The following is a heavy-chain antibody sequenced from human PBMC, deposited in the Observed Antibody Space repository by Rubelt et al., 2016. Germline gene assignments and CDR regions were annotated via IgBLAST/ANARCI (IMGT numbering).Heavy chain of an antibody. CDR1: GYTFTSYA. D-gene: IGHD3-9*01. V-gene: IGHV1-3*01. CDR2: INAGNGNT. CDR3: ASSGFDYDILTGYYNYYGMDV. J-gene: IGHJ6*02. Sequence: QVQLVQSGAEVKKPGASVKVSCKASGYTFTSYAMHWVRQAPGQRLEWMGWINAGNGNTKYSQKFQGRGTITRDTAASTAYMELSSLRSEDTAVYYCASSGFDYDILTGYYNYYGMDVWGQGTTVTVSS.